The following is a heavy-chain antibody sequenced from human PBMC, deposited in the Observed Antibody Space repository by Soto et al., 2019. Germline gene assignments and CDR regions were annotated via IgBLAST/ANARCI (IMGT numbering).Heavy chain of an antibody. CDR3: AKDPAERKWFGELLGVSGMDV. V-gene: IGHV3-23*01. Sequence: GGSLRLSCAASGFTFSSYAMSWVRQAPGKGLEWVSAISGSGGSTYYADSVKGRFTISRDNSKNTLYLQMNSLRAEDTAVYYCAKDPAERKWFGELLGVSGMDVWGQGTTVTVSS. D-gene: IGHD3-10*01. CDR2: ISGSGGST. CDR1: GFTFSSYA. J-gene: IGHJ6*02.